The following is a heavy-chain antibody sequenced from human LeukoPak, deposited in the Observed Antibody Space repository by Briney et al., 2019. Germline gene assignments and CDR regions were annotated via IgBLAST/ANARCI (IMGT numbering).Heavy chain of an antibody. CDR3: AKNVITFGGVIQGFDY. CDR1: GFTFSSYA. CDR2: ISGSGGST. D-gene: IGHD3-16*01. V-gene: IGHV3-23*01. Sequence: PPGGSLRLSCAASGFTFSSYAMSWVRQAPGKGLEWVSAISGSGGSTYYADSVKGRFTISRDNSKNTLYLQMNSLRAEDTAVYYCAKNVITFGGVIQGFDYWGQGTLVTVSS. J-gene: IGHJ4*02.